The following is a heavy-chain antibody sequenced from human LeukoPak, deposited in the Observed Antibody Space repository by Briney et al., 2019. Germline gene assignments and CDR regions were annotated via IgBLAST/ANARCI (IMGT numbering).Heavy chain of an antibody. Sequence: GGSLRLSCAASGFTFSSYWMHWVRQAPGKGLVWVSRINNDGSSTSYADSVKGRFTISRDNAKNTLYLQMNSLRAEDTAVYYCARGAHSSSWYYFDYWGQGTLVTVSS. D-gene: IGHD6-13*01. J-gene: IGHJ4*02. V-gene: IGHV3-74*01. CDR3: ARGAHSSSWYYFDY. CDR2: INNDGSST. CDR1: GFTFSSYW.